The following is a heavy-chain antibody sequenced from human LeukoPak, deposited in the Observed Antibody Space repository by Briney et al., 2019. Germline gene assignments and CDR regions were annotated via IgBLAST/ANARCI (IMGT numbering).Heavy chain of an antibody. CDR1: GGSFSGYY. V-gene: IGHV4-34*01. J-gene: IGHJ4*02. D-gene: IGHD5-18*01. CDR2: INHSGST. Sequence: SETLSLTCAVYGGSFSGYYWSWIRQPPGKGLEWIGEINHSGSTNYNPSLKSRVTISVDTSKNQFSLKLSSVTAADTAVYYCARQGYSYGLFDYWGQGTLVTVSS. CDR3: ARQGYSYGLFDY.